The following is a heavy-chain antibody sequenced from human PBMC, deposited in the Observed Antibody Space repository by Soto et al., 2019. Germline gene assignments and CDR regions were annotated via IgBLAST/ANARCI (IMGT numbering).Heavy chain of an antibody. V-gene: IGHV4-34*01. CDR3: ARTPTRGASAWLDP. D-gene: IGHD1-26*01. CDR2: IHLSGRV. CDR1: GGSFSDYY. J-gene: IGHJ5*02. Sequence: QVQLQQWGSGLLKPSETLSLTCAIYGGSFSDYYWHWIRQSPGKGLEWIGEIHLSGRVNFTPSLKSRATLSMDTSKNQFSLTLTSVTAADTAVYFCARTPTRGASAWLDPWGRGNLVTVSS.